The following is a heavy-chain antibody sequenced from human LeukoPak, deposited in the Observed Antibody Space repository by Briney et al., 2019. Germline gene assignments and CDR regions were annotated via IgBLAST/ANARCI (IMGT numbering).Heavy chain of an antibody. D-gene: IGHD5-12*01. CDR3: ARESVVAQNFDY. Sequence: GGSLRLSCAASGFTVSSNYTSWVRQAPGKGLEWVSVIYSGGSTYYADSVKGRFTISRDNSKNTLYLQMNSLRAEDTAVYYCARESVVAQNFDYWGQGTLVTVSS. V-gene: IGHV3-53*01. CDR2: IYSGGST. CDR1: GFTVSSNY. J-gene: IGHJ4*02.